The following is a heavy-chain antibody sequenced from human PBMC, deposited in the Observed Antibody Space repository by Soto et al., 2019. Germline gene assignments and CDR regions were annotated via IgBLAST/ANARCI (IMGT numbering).Heavy chain of an antibody. CDR1: GYTSIKYG. CDR3: ARDIDYNIDY. Sequence: GASVKVSCKSSGYTSIKYGISWVRQAPGQGLEWMGWIHGYNGNTQYAQKFQGRLSVTTDTFTDTAYMELRSLRADDTAVYYCARDIDYNIDYWGQGTQVTVSS. D-gene: IGHD1-1*01. CDR2: IHGYNGNT. J-gene: IGHJ4*02. V-gene: IGHV1-18*04.